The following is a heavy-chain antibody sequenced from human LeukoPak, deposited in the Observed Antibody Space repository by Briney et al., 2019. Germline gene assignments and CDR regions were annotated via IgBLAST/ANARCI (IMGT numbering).Heavy chain of an antibody. CDR1: GGSFSGYY. V-gene: IGHV4-34*01. J-gene: IGHJ4*02. CDR3: ARIRRWLQFGLYYFDY. Sequence: SETLSLTCAVYGGSFSGYYWSWIRQPPGKGLEWIGGINHSGSTNYNPSLKSRVTISVDTSKNQFSLKLSSVTAADTAVYYCARIRRWLQFGLYYFDYWGQGTLVTVSS. D-gene: IGHD5-24*01. CDR2: INHSGST.